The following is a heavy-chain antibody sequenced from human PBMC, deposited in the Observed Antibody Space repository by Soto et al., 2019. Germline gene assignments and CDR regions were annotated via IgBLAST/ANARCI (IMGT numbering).Heavy chain of an antibody. Sequence: QVQLVQSGAEVKKPGSSVKVSCKASGGTFSSYAISWVRQAPGQELEWMGGIIPIFGTANYAQKFQGRVTSTAVKSTSTAYMELSSLRSEDTAVYYCASQLGFGEITLDYWGQGTLVTVSS. V-gene: IGHV1-69*06. J-gene: IGHJ4*02. CDR2: IIPIFGTA. CDR3: ASQLGFGEITLDY. D-gene: IGHD3-10*01. CDR1: GGTFSSYA.